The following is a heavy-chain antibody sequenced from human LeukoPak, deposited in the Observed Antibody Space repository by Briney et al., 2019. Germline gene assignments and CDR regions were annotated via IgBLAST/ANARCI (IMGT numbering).Heavy chain of an antibody. Sequence: GGSLRLSCAASGLTFSSHWMHWVRQAPGKGLVWVSRITNDGSSTTYADSVKGRFTTSRDNAKNMLYLQVNSLRAEDTAVYHCVRDSDDYGDHTTRRFDYWGQGTLVTVSS. V-gene: IGHV3-74*01. CDR3: VRDSDDYGDHTTRRFDY. CDR2: ITNDGSST. D-gene: IGHD4-17*01. CDR1: GLTFSSHW. J-gene: IGHJ4*02.